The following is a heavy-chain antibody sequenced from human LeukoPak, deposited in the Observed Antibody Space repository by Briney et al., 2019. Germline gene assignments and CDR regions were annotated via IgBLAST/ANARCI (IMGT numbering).Heavy chain of an antibody. V-gene: IGHV3-33*01. Sequence: GRSLRLSCAASGFTFSSYGMHWVRQAPGQGLEWVAVIWYDGSNKYYAHSVKGRFTISRDNSTTTLYLQMNSPRAEDTAVYYCARSWSGFGELLSYCDYWGQGTLVSVSS. CDR2: IWYDGSNK. D-gene: IGHD3-10*01. CDR3: ARSWSGFGELLSYCDY. CDR1: GFTFSSYG. J-gene: IGHJ4*02.